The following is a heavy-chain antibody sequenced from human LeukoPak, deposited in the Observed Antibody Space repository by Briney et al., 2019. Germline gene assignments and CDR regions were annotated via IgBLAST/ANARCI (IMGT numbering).Heavy chain of an antibody. CDR3: ARAAAGRAYYHYGMDV. D-gene: IGHD6-13*01. CDR1: GFTFSSYG. CDR2: LDSDGSP. J-gene: IGHJ6*02. Sequence: GGSLRLSCAASGFTFSSYGMNWVRQAPGKGLEWVSILDSDGSPSYADSVKGRFTISRDNSKNTLDLQMNSLRAEDTAVYYCARAAAGRAYYHYGMDVWGQGTTVTVSS. V-gene: IGHV3-53*01.